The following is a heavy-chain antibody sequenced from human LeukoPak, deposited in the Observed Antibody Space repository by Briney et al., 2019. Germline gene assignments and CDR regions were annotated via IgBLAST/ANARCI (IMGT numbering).Heavy chain of an antibody. CDR3: ARDGYSFGHDFDY. D-gene: IGHD5-18*01. CDR1: GFTFSSYW. CDR2: IKGDGSST. J-gene: IGHJ4*02. Sequence: GGSLRLSCAASGFTFSSYWMHWVRHTPGKGLVWVSRIKGDGSSTSYADSVKGRFTISRDNAKNTLCLQMNSLRAEDTAVYYCARDGYSFGHDFDYWGQGTLVTVSS. V-gene: IGHV3-74*01.